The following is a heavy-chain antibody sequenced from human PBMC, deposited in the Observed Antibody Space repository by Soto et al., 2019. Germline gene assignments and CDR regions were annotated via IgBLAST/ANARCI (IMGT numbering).Heavy chain of an antibody. J-gene: IGHJ6*02. CDR1: GGRFNNDA. CDR2: IIHNFVTP. CDR3: AVAMVREILIFESSGMHV. D-gene: IGHD3-10*01. V-gene: IGHV1-69*01. Sequence: QVHLLQSGAEVKKPGSSVKVSCKTSGGRFNNDAVSCVRQAPGPWLEWMGGIIHNFVTPNYAQKFQDIVTIIADESTSTVYMELRSLRSNDTAVYYCAVAMVREILIFESSGMHVWGQGTTVIVAS.